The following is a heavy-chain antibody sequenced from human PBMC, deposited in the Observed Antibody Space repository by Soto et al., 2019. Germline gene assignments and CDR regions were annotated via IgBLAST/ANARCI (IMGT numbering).Heavy chain of an antibody. Sequence: QVQLQESGPGLVKPSQTLSLTCIVSGGSIGNVNDCWSWIRQRPDKGLEWIGLIYSGGSIYNNPSLTSRVTISVDTSKMQFSLQLSSVSAADTAVYYCARGPSGDKVASWGQGVLVTVSS. J-gene: IGHJ4*02. CDR3: ARGPSGDKVAS. CDR1: GGSIGNVNDC. D-gene: IGHD7-27*01. V-gene: IGHV4-30-4*01. CDR2: IYSGGSI.